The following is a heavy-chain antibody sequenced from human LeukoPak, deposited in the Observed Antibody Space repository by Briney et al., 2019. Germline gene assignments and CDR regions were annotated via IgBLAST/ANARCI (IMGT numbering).Heavy chain of an antibody. CDR3: ADRMYGCYQSDY. CDR1: GFSFSDYA. D-gene: IGHD2-15*01. V-gene: IGHV3-23*01. CDR2: ITGPGEGT. Sequence: GGSLRLSCAASGFSFSDYAMSWVRQAPGEGLEWVSAITGPGEGTWYADSVLGRFTTSRDNSKNTLYLQMNSLRAEDTAVYFCADRMYGCYQSDYWHQGTLVTVS. J-gene: IGHJ4*02.